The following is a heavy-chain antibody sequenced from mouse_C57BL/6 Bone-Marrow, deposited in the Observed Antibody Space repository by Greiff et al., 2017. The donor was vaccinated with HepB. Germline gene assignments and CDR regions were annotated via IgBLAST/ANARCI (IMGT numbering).Heavy chain of an antibody. V-gene: IGHV1-55*01. D-gene: IGHD1-1*01. CDR2: IYPGSGST. CDR3: ARLGVITTV. Sequence: QVQLQQPGAELVKPGASVKMSCKASGYTFTSYWITWVKQRPGQGLEWIGDIYPGSGSTNYNEKFKSKATLTLDTSSSTAYMQLSSLTSEDSAVYYCARLGVITTVWGTGTTVTVSS. J-gene: IGHJ1*03. CDR1: GYTFTSYW.